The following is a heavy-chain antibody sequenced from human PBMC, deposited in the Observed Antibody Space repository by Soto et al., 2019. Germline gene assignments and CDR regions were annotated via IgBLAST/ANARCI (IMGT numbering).Heavy chain of an antibody. CDR1: GFICSSYD. Sequence: WGSLRLSCSASGFICSSYDMSWVRQAPGKGLEWVSTILVDGRTFYVDSVKGRFTISRDSSQNTVYLQMNSLTVGDTALYYCAKATATGGGAFDICGQGTMVTVSS. CDR3: AKATATGGGAFDI. D-gene: IGHD2-8*02. CDR2: ILVDGRT. V-gene: IGHV3-23*01. J-gene: IGHJ3*02.